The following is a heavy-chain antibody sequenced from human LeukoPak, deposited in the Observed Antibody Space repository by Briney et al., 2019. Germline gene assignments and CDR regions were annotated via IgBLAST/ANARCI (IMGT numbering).Heavy chain of an antibody. CDR2: INAGNGDA. Sequence: PGGSLRLSCAASGFTFSSYAIHWVRQAPGRSLEWMGRINAGNGDAKYSQNFHDRITITRDTSASTVYMELTSLRSEDTAVYYCGKSAPSGFDPWGQGTLVTVSS. CDR3: GKSAPSGFDP. V-gene: IGHV1-3*01. J-gene: IGHJ5*02. CDR1: GFTFSSYA.